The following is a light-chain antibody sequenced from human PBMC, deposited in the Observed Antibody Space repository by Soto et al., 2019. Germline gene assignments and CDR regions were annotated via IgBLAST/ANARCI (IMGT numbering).Light chain of an antibody. Sequence: DIVLTQSPGTLSLSPGERATLSCRASQIISSTYLGWYQQKPGQAPRLLIYGASSRATGIPDRFSGSGSGTDFTLTISRLEPEDFAVYHCQQYGGSPRTFGQGTKVERK. CDR3: QQYGGSPRT. CDR1: QIISSTY. CDR2: GAS. J-gene: IGKJ1*01. V-gene: IGKV3-20*01.